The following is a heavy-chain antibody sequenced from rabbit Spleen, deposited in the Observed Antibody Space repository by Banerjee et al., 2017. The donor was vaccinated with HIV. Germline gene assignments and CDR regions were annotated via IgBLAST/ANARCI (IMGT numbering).Heavy chain of an antibody. V-gene: IGHV1S45*01. J-gene: IGHJ4*01. D-gene: IGHD6-1*01. CDR2: IYTGNGNA. CDR3: ASDAGSDAYIDGVFNL. Sequence: QEQLEESGGGLVKPGGTLTLTCKASGIDFSRHYDMCWVRQAPGKGLEWIGCIYTGNGNAYSASWGKGRFPISKASSSSVTLQMPSLRVADAATYFCASDAGSDAYIDGVFNLWGPGTLVTVS. CDR1: GIDFSRHYD.